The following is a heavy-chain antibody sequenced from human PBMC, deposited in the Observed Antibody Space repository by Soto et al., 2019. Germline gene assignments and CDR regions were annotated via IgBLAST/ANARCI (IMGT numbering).Heavy chain of an antibody. V-gene: IGHV4-34*01. CDR3: ARVEGRIQLWSPFDY. CDR1: GGSFSGYY. D-gene: IGHD5-18*01. CDR2: INHSGST. J-gene: IGHJ4*02. Sequence: QVQLQQWGAGLLKPSETLSLTCAVYGGSFSGYYWSWIRQPPGKGLEWIGEINHSGSTNYNPSLKSRVTISVDTSKNQFSLKLSSVPAADTAVYYCARVEGRIQLWSPFDYWGQGTLVTVSS.